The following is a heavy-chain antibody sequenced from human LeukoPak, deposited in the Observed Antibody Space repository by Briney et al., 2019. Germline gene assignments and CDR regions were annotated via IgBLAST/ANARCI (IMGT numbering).Heavy chain of an antibody. CDR1: GDSIRNHY. Sequence: SETLSLTCTVSGDSIRNHYWSWIRQPPGKGLECIGVIHYSGSTNYNPSVKSRVTISVDTPKNQFSLKLSSVTAADTAVYYCARRRTYYYDSSGYYVTFFDYWGQGTLVTVSS. V-gene: IGHV4-59*11. CDR2: IHYSGST. J-gene: IGHJ4*02. CDR3: ARRRTYYYDSSGYYVTFFDY. D-gene: IGHD3-22*01.